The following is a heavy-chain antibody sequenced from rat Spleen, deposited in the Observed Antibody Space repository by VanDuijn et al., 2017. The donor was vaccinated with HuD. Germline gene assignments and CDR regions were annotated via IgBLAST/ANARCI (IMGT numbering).Heavy chain of an antibody. CDR1: GFTFSDYN. D-gene: IGHD4-3*01. CDR2: ISTSGSRT. J-gene: IGHJ4*01. Sequence: EVQLVESGGGLVQPGRSLKLSCAASGFTFSDYNMAWVRQAPKKGLEWVATISTSGSRTYYPDSVKGRFTISRDNAKSTLYLQMDSLGSEDTATYCCARHNSGYGVMDAWGQGASVTVSS. CDR3: ARHNSGYGVMDA. V-gene: IGHV5-7*01.